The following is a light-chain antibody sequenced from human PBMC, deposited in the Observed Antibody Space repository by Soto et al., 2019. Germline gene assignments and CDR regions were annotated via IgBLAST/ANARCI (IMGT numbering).Light chain of an antibody. CDR1: QSISSY. Sequence: DIQMTQSPSSLSASVGDRVTIXXRASQSISSYLNWYQQKPGKAPKXLIYAASSLQRGVPSRFSGSGSGTDFTLTISSLQPEDFATYYCQQSYSTPWTFGQGTKVDIK. CDR3: QQSYSTPWT. V-gene: IGKV1-39*01. J-gene: IGKJ1*01. CDR2: AAS.